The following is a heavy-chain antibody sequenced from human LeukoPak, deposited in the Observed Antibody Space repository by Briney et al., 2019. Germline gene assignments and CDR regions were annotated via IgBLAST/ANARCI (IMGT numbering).Heavy chain of an antibody. J-gene: IGHJ4*02. D-gene: IGHD4-17*01. V-gene: IGHV4-34*01. CDR3: ARTTVIFDY. CDR1: GGSFSGYY. CDR2: INHSGST. Sequence: SETLSLTCAVYGGSFSGYYWSWIRQPSGKGLEWIGEINHSGSTNYNPSLKSRVTISVDTSKSQFSLKLSSVTAADTAVYYCARTTVIFDYWGQGTLVTVSS.